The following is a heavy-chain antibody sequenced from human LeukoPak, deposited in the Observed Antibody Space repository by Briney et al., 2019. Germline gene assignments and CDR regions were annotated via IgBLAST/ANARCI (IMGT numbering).Heavy chain of an antibody. CDR1: GGSFSGYY. J-gene: IGHJ4*02. Sequence: PSETLSLTCAVYGGSFSGYYWSRIRQPPGKGLEWIGEINHSGSTNYNPSLKSRVTISVDTSKNQFSLKLSSVTAADTAVYYCVRFGDYDNYFDYWGQGTLVTVSS. CDR3: VRFGDYDNYFDY. CDR2: INHSGST. D-gene: IGHD4-17*01. V-gene: IGHV4-34*01.